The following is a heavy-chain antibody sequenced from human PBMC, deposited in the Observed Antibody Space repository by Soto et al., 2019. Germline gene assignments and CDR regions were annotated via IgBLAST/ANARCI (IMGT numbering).Heavy chain of an antibody. Sequence: PSETLSLTCAVYGGSFSGYYWSWIRQPPGKGLEWIGEINHSGSTNYNPSLKSRVTISVDTSKNQFSLKLSSVTAADTAVYYCARASITMVRGVIIKEDNWFDPWGQRTPVTVS. CDR2: INHSGST. D-gene: IGHD3-10*01. CDR1: GGSFSGYY. V-gene: IGHV4-34*01. CDR3: ARASITMVRGVIIKEDNWFDP. J-gene: IGHJ5*02.